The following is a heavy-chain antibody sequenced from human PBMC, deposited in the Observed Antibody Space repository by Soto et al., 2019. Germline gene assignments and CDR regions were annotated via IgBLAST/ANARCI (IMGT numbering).Heavy chain of an antibody. CDR2: ISSSSSTI. CDR3: ARDLTGGLFEY. J-gene: IGHJ4*02. D-gene: IGHD6-25*01. CDR1: GFTFSSYS. Sequence: EVQLVESGGGLVQPGGSLRLSCAASGFTFSSYSMNWVRQAPGQGLEWVSYISSSSSTIYYADSVKGRFTISRDSAKNSLYLQMNSLRAEDTAVYYCARDLTGGLFEYWGQGTLVTVSS. V-gene: IGHV3-48*01.